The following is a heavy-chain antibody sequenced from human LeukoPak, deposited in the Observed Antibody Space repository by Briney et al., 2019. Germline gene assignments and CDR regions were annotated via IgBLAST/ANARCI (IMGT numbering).Heavy chain of an antibody. Sequence: GGSLRLSCTASGFPFNEYSMNWVRQAPGKGLEWIAYIGIDSGNTWYADSVKGRFTISADSAKNSVSLQMSSLRVEDTAVNYCARDHNYAFDNWGQGTLVSVSS. D-gene: IGHD1-1*01. J-gene: IGHJ4*02. CDR2: IGIDSGNT. CDR3: ARDHNYAFDN. CDR1: GFPFNEYS. V-gene: IGHV3-48*04.